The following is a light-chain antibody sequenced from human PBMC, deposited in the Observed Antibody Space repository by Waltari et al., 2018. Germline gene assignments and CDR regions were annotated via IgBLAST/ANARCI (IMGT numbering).Light chain of an antibody. CDR2: GEN. J-gene: IGLJ2*01. CDR3: NSRDNRGQGVV. Sequence: SSELTQDPAVSVALGQTIRITCQRDRLRSGCASWYQQKPGQAPVLVMFGENNRPSGIPDRFSGSISGRTTSLTITGAQAEDEADYYCNSRDNRGQGVVFGGGTKVTVL. CDR1: RLRSGC. V-gene: IGLV3-19*01.